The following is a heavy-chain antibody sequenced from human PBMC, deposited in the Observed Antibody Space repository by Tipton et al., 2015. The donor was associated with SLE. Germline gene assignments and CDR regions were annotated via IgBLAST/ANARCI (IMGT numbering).Heavy chain of an antibody. V-gene: IGHV6-1*01. CDR1: GDSVSSNTAA. CDR3: ARDPFGSLDY. CDR2: TYYRSKWYN. J-gene: IGHJ4*02. D-gene: IGHD1-26*01. Sequence: QVQLVQSGAEVKPSQTLSLTCAISGDSVSSNTAAWNWIRQSPSRGLEWLGRTYYRSKWYNDYAVSVKGRITVNPDTSKNQFSLQLKSVTPEDTAVYYCARDPFGSLDYWGQGTLVTVSS.